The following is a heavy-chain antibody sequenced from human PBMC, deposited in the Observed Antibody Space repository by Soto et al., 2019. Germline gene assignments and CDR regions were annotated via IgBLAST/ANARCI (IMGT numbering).Heavy chain of an antibody. CDR1: GFTFSSYG. CDR2: ISYEGSNK. D-gene: IGHD2-15*01. Sequence: QVQLVESGGGVVQPGRSLRLSCAASGFTFSSYGMHWVRQAPGKGLEWVAVISYEGSNKYYADSVKGRFTISRDNSKNTLYLQMNSLRAEDTAVYYCAKDSVRYCSGGSCYLFDYGGQGTLVTVSS. V-gene: IGHV3-30*18. J-gene: IGHJ4*02. CDR3: AKDSVRYCSGGSCYLFDY.